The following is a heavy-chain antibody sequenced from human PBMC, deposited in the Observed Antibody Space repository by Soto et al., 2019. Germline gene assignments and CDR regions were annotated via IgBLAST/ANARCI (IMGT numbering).Heavy chain of an antibody. V-gene: IGHV1-2*02. CDR1: GSTFTGYY. D-gene: IGHD3-22*01. J-gene: IGHJ4*02. Sequence: ASVKVSCKASGSTFTGYYMHWVRQAPGQGLEWMGWINPNSGGTNYAQKFQGRVTMTRDTSISTAYMELSRLRSDDTAVYYCARDSGYYDSSGYYYGNIDYWGQGTLVTVSS. CDR2: INPNSGGT. CDR3: ARDSGYYDSSGYYYGNIDY.